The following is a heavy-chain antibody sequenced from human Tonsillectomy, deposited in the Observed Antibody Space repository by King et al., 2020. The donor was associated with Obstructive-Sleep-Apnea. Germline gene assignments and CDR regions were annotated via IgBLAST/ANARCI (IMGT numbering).Heavy chain of an antibody. Sequence: VQLVESGGGLVQPGGSLRLSCAASGFTFSSYSMNWVRQAPGKGLEWVSYITSSSSTIYYADSVKGRFTISRENAKNSLNLQMNSQRVEDTAVYYCARDSSGYSPWGQGTLVTVSS. J-gene: IGHJ5*02. V-gene: IGHV3-48*04. CDR1: GFTFSSYS. CDR2: ITSSSSTI. CDR3: ARDSSGYSP. D-gene: IGHD3-22*01.